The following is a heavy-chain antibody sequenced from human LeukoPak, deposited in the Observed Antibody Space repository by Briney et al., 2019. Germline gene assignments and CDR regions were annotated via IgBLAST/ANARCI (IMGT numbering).Heavy chain of an antibody. CDR1: GASISTHY. Sequence: SETLSLTCNVSGASISTHYWSWIRQSPGEGLEWIGYADYTGSTKYNPSLKSRVTMSLDTSNNQFSLKLDSVTAAATAVYYCAGGYSSDWYFNCWGQGTLVTVSS. CDR2: ADYTGST. J-gene: IGHJ4*02. D-gene: IGHD6-19*01. CDR3: AGGYSSDWYFNC. V-gene: IGHV4-59*11.